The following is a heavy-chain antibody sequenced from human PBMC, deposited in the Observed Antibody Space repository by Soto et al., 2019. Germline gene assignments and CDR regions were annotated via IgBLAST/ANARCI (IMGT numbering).Heavy chain of an antibody. Sequence: PXETLSLTCAVYGWSFSDNYWSWIRQPPGKGLEWLGEINHSGSTNHNPSLKSRVTILADTSKKQFSLKLSSVTAADTAVYYCARGRGEIQGPWGQGTLVTVSS. CDR1: GWSFSDNY. V-gene: IGHV4-34*01. D-gene: IGHD3-16*01. CDR2: INHSGST. CDR3: ARGRGEIQGP. J-gene: IGHJ5*02.